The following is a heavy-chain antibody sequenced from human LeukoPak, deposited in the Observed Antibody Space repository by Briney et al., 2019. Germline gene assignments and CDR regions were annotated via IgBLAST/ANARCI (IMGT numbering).Heavy chain of an antibody. Sequence: GGSLRLSCAASGFTFSSYSMNWVRQAPGKGLEWVSSISSSSSYIYYADSVKGRFTISRDNAKNSLYLQMNSLRAEDTSLYYCAASPVGYYGSFWGQGTLVTVSS. V-gene: IGHV3-21*04. CDR3: AASPVGYYGSF. CDR1: GFTFSSYS. D-gene: IGHD3-10*01. J-gene: IGHJ4*02. CDR2: ISSSSSYI.